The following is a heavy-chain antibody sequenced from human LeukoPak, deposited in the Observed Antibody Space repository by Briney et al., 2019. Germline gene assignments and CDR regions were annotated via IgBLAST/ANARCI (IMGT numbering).Heavy chain of an antibody. CDR1: GFIFSSYS. CDR2: IKQDGSEK. Sequence: GGSLRLSCAASGFIFSSYSLNWVRQAPGKGLEWLANIKQDGSEKYYVDSVKGRFTISRDNAKNSLYLQMNSLRAEDTALYYCASLGYWGQGTLVTVSS. J-gene: IGHJ4*02. D-gene: IGHD3-16*01. CDR3: ASLGY. V-gene: IGHV3-7*01.